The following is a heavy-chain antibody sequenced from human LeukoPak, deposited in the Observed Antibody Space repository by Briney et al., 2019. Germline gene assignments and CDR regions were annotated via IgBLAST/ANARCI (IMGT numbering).Heavy chain of an antibody. CDR3: ARAGEYT. V-gene: IGHV3-53*01. Sequence: PGGSLRLSCAASGFPISSNYMSWVRQAPGKGLEWVSVIYSGGSTDYTDSVKGRFTISRDNSKNTLYLQMNSLRAEDTAVYYCARAGEYTWGQGTMVTVSS. CDR1: GFPISSNY. J-gene: IGHJ3*02. D-gene: IGHD3-16*01. CDR2: IYSGGST.